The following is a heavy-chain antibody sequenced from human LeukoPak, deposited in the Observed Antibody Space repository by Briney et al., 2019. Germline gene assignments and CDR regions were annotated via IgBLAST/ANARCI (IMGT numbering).Heavy chain of an antibody. J-gene: IGHJ4*02. V-gene: IGHV1-3*01. Sequence: ASVKVSCKASGYTSTGFAIHWVRQAPGQRPEWVGHINGGNGETKYSQNLQGRVTITRDTSASTVYMELSGLSSEDTAVYYCVRDWGFQLQYFWGQGTQVTVSS. CDR2: INGGNGET. CDR3: VRDWGFQLQYF. D-gene: IGHD7-27*01. CDR1: GYTSTGFA.